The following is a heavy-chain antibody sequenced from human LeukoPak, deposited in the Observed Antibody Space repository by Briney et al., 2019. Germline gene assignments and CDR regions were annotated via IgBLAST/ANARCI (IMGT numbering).Heavy chain of an antibody. CDR3: AREVSYCGTTNCQSDY. V-gene: IGHV3-33*01. CDR2: IWYDGSNK. CDR1: GFTFSSYG. Sequence: GRSLRLSCAASGFTFSSYGMHWVRQAPGKGLEWVALIWYDGSNKYYADSVKGRFTISRDNSKNTVSLQMNSLRAEDTAVYYCAREVSYCGTTNCQSDYWGQGTLVTVSS. J-gene: IGHJ4*02. D-gene: IGHD2-2*01.